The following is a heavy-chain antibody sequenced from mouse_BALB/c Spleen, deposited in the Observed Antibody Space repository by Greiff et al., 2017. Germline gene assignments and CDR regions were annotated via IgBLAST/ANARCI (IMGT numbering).Heavy chain of an antibody. CDR1: GFSLTSYG. CDR3: ARNWGYGNYVSYYAMDY. V-gene: IGHV2-2*02. CDR2: IWSGGST. D-gene: IGHD2-10*02. Sequence: QVQLKESGPGLVQPSQSLSITCTVSGFSLTSYGVHWVRQSPGKGLEWLGVIWSGGSTDYNAAFISRLSISKDNSKSQVFFKMNSLQANDTAIYYCARNWGYGNYVSYYAMDYWGQGTSVTVSS. J-gene: IGHJ4*01.